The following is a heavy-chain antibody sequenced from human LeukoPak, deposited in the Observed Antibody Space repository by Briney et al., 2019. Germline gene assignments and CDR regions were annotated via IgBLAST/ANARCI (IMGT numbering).Heavy chain of an antibody. V-gene: IGHV3-23*01. CDR3: ANTKSGGSGMDV. J-gene: IGHJ6*02. D-gene: IGHD2-15*01. CDR1: GFTFSSYA. Sequence: GGSLRLSCAASGFTFSSYAMSWVRQAPGKALEWVSAISGSGGSTYYADSVKGRFTISRDNSKNTLYLQMNSLRAEDTAVYYCANTKSGGSGMDVWGQGTTVTVSS. CDR2: ISGSGGST.